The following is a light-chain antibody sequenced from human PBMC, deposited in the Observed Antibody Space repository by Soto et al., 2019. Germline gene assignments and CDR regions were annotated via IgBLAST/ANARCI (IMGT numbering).Light chain of an antibody. CDR3: QQSTRTPPT. CDR2: AAS. CDR1: LSVNTY. Sequence: DIQMTQSPSSLSASVGDRVTITCRASLSVNTYLNWYQHKPGTAPKHLIYAASTLQSGVPSRFSGSGSGTEFTLTISSLQPDYFATHYCQQSTRTPPTFGQGTQVDIK. V-gene: IGKV1-39*01. J-gene: IGKJ1*01.